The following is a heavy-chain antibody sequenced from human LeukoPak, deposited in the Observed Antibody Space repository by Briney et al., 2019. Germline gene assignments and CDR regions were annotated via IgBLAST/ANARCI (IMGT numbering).Heavy chain of an antibody. CDR1: GGSINTIPYY. V-gene: IGHV4-39*01. CDR3: ARHTGLEDSASYDADS. J-gene: IGHJ4*02. Sequence: SETLSLTCTVSGGSINTIPYYWGWIRHPPGKGLEGIGSVYYDETPYYNPSLKSRIPISVDTSKNQFSLKLTFVTASDTALYYCARHTGLEDSASYDADSWGQGTLVTVSS. CDR2: VYYDETP. D-gene: IGHD3-22*01.